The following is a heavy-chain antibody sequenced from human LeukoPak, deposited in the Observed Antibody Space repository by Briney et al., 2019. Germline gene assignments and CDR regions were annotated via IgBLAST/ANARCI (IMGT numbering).Heavy chain of an antibody. J-gene: IGHJ4*02. CDR1: GGSISSSSYY. CDR3: ARSSYYYYGSGSHPDY. V-gene: IGHV4-39*07. D-gene: IGHD3-10*01. Sequence: PSETLSLTCTVSGGSISSSSYYWGWIRQPPGKGLEWIGSIYYSGSTYYNPSLKSRVTISVDTSKNQFSLKLSSVTAADTAVYYCARSSYYYYGSGSHPDYWGQGTLVTVSS. CDR2: IYYSGST.